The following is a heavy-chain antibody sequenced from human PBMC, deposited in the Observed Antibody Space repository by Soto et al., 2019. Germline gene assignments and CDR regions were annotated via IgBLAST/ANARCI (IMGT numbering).Heavy chain of an antibody. CDR1: GGSFSGYY. CDR3: ARAPYYSARYYYMDV. J-gene: IGHJ6*03. Sequence: SETLSLTCAVYGGSFSGYYWSWIRQPPGKGLEWIGEINHSGSTNYNPSLKSRVTISVDTSKNQFSLKLSSVTAADTAVYYCARAPYYSARYYYMDVWGKGTTVTVSS. V-gene: IGHV4-34*01. CDR2: INHSGST. D-gene: IGHD3-10*01.